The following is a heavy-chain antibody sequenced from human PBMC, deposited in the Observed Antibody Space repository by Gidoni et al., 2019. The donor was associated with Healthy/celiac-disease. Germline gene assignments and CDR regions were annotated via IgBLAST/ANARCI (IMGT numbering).Heavy chain of an antibody. CDR3: ARAKSEYSGYEPYYFDY. V-gene: IGHV4-4*02. D-gene: IGHD5-12*01. CDR1: GGSISRSNW. CDR2: IYHSGST. Sequence: QVQLQESGPGLVKPSGTLSLTCAVSGGSISRSNWWSWVRQPPGKGLEWIGEIYHSGSTNYNPSRKSRVTISVDKSKNQFSLKLSSVTAADTAVYYCARAKSEYSGYEPYYFDYWGQGTLVTVSS. J-gene: IGHJ4*02.